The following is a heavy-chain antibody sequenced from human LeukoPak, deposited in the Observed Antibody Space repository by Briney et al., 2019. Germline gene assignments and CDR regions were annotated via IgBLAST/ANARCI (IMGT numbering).Heavy chain of an antibody. CDR3: ARDLVAATAYFDY. V-gene: IGHV3-7*01. J-gene: IGHJ4*02. D-gene: IGHD5-12*01. CDR1: GFTFSSYW. Sequence: GGSLRLSCAASGFTFSSYWMSWVRQAPGKGLEWVANIKQDGSGKYYVDSVKGRFTISRDNAKNSLYLQMNSLRAEDTAVYYCARDLVAATAYFDYWGQGTLVTVSS. CDR2: IKQDGSGK.